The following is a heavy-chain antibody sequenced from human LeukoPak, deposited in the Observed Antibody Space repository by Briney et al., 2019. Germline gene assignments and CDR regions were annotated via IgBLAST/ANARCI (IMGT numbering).Heavy chain of an antibody. CDR2: ISYDGSNK. J-gene: IGHJ3*02. Sequence: GRSLRLSCAASGFTFSSYGMHWVRQAPGKGLEWVAVISYDGSNKYYADSVKGRFTISRDNSKNTLYLQMNSLRAEDTAVYYCAKPRLRYFDWEDAFDIWGQGTMVTVSS. CDR3: AKPRLRYFDWEDAFDI. V-gene: IGHV3-30*18. CDR1: GFTFSSYG. D-gene: IGHD3-9*01.